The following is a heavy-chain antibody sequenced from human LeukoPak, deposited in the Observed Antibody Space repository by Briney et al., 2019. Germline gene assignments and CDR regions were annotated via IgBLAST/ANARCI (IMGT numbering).Heavy chain of an antibody. CDR2: ISTSSSYI. J-gene: IGHJ2*01. CDR3: ARTSDTSGRLYWYFDL. CDR1: GFTFSTHT. Sequence: GGSLRLSCAASGFTFSTHTMNWVRQAPGKGLEWVSFISTSSSYIHYADSVKGRFTISRDNAKNSLYLQMNSLRAEDTAVYYCARTSDTSGRLYWYFDLWGRGTLVTVSS. V-gene: IGHV3-21*01. D-gene: IGHD3-22*01.